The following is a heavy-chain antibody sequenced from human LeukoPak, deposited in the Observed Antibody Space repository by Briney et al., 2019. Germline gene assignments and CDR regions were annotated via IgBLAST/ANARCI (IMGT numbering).Heavy chain of an antibody. V-gene: IGHV4-59*01. CDR2: IYNSGST. CDR1: GGSISSYY. J-gene: IGHJ3*01. D-gene: IGHD6-13*01. CDR3: ARRMGQQLGVDAFDV. Sequence: SETLSLTCTVSGGSISSYYWSWIRQPPGKGLEWIGYIYNSGSTNYNPSLKSRITISVDTSKNQFSLKVSSVTAADTAVYFCARRMGQQLGVDAFDVWGQGTMVTVSS.